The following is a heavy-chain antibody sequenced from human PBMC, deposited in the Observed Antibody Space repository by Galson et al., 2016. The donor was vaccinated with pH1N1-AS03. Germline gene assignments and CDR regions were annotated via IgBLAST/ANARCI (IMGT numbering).Heavy chain of an antibody. D-gene: IGHD4-17*01. J-gene: IGHJ4*02. CDR1: GGSFGGYY. CDR3: ASHGDYFAGRDY. CDR2: INHSGST. Sequence: CGVYGGSFGGYYWSWIRQPPGKGLGWIGEINHSGSTNYNPSLKSRVTISRDTSKKQFSLNLSSVTAADTAVYYCASHGDYFAGRDYWGQGTLVTVSS. V-gene: IGHV4-34*01.